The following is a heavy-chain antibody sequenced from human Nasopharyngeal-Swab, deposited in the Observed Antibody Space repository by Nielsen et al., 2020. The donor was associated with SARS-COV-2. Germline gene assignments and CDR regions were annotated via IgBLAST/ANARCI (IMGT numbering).Heavy chain of an antibody. CDR3: ASSPGIAAPTGMDV. V-gene: IGHV3-30*04. D-gene: IGHD6-13*01. Sequence: GESLKISCAASGFTFSSYAMHWVRQAPGKGLEWVAVISHDGSNKYYADSVKGRFTISRDNSKNTLYLQMNSLRAEDTAVYYCASSPGIAAPTGMDVWGQGTTVTVSS. CDR1: GFTFSSYA. CDR2: ISHDGSNK. J-gene: IGHJ6*02.